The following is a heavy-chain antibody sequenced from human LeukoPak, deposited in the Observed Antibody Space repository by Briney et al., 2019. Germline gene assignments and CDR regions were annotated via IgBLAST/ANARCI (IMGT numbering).Heavy chain of an antibody. V-gene: IGHV4-59*01. CDR3: ASSDSSGYYDN. J-gene: IGHJ4*02. Sequence: SETLSLTCTVSGGSISSYYWTWIRQPPGKGLEWIGHIYYSANTNHNPSLTSRVTISVDPSKNQFSLKLSSVTAADTAVYYCASSDSSGYYDNWGQGTLVTVSS. D-gene: IGHD3-22*01. CDR2: IYYSANT. CDR1: GGSISSYY.